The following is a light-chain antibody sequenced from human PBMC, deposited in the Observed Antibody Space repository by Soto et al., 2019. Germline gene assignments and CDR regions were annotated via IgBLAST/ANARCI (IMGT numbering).Light chain of an antibody. CDR2: EVN. CDR1: SNDVGAYNY. Sequence: QSVLTQPPSASGSPGHSVTISCTGTSNDVGAYNYVSWYQQHPGKAPKVMIYEVNKRPSGVPDRFSGSKSGNTASLTVSGLQAEDEADYYCSSFAVSNSFVFGTGTKVTVL. CDR3: SSFAVSNSFV. J-gene: IGLJ1*01. V-gene: IGLV2-8*01.